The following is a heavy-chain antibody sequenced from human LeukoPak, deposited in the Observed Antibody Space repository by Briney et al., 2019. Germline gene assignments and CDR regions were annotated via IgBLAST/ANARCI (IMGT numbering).Heavy chain of an antibody. V-gene: IGHV3-48*01. CDR3: ARAIHITMVRGVMGPLDY. CDR1: GFTFSSYS. CDR2: ISSSSSTI. J-gene: IGHJ4*02. D-gene: IGHD3-10*01. Sequence: PGGSLRLSCAASGFTFSSYSMNWVRQAPGKGLEWVSYISSSSSTIYYADSVKGRFTISRDNAKNSLYLQMNSLRAEDTAVYYCARAIHITMVRGVMGPLDYWGQGTLVTVSS.